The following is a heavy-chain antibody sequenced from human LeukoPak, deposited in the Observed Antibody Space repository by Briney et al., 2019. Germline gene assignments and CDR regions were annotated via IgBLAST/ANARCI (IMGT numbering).Heavy chain of an antibody. J-gene: IGHJ6*03. CDR2: IYYSGST. Sequence: SETLSLTCTVSGGSISSYYWSWIRQPPGKGLEWIGYIYYSGSTSYNPSLKSRVTISVDTSKNHFSLKLTSVTAADTATYYCARGYGYYYYYMDVWGTGTTVTISS. D-gene: IGHD3-10*01. CDR3: ARGYGYYYYYMDV. V-gene: IGHV4-59*01. CDR1: GGSISSYY.